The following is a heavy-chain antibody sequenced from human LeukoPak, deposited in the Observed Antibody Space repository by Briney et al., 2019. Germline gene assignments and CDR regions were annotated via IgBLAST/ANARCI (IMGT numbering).Heavy chain of an antibody. CDR2: IYYSGNT. V-gene: IGHV4-39*01. CDR1: GGSIRSSSYY. Sequence: SETLSLTCSVSGGSIRSSSYYWGWIRQPPGKGLEWIGTIYYSGNTYYNPSLKSRVSISIDTSKNQFSLGLTSVTAADTAVYYCGRFGGPHAFDIWGQGTMVTVSS. J-gene: IGHJ3*02. D-gene: IGHD3-3*01. CDR3: GRFGGPHAFDI.